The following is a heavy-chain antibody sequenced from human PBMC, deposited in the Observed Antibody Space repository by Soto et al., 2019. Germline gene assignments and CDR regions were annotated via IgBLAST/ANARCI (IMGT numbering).Heavy chain of an antibody. D-gene: IGHD6-19*01. CDR1: GFSLSTSGVG. Sequence: QITLKESGPTLVKPTQTLTLTCTFSGFSLSTSGVGVGWLRQPPGKALEWLGLIYWDDDKRYSPSLKSRLTITKDTSKNQVVLTTTNMDPVDTATYYCAHRLSIAVAGTWGYWGQGTLVTVSS. V-gene: IGHV2-5*02. CDR3: AHRLSIAVAGTWGY. CDR2: IYWDDDK. J-gene: IGHJ4*02.